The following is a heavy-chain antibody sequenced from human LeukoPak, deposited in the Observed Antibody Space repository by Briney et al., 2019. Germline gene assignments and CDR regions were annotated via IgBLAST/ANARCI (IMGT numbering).Heavy chain of an antibody. D-gene: IGHD3/OR15-3a*01. CDR2: ISSSSSYI. CDR1: GFTFSSYS. V-gene: IGHV3-21*01. Sequence: GGSLRLSCAASGFTFSSYSMNWVRQAPGKGLEWVSSISSSSSYIYYADSVKGRFTISRDNTKNSLYLQTNSLRAEDTAVYYCASWTRPGDYWGQGTLVTVSS. CDR3: ASWTRPGDY. J-gene: IGHJ4*02.